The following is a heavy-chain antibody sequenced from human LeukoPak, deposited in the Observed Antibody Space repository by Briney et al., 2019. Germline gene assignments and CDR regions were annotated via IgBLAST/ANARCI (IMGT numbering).Heavy chain of an antibody. Sequence: PSETLSLTCAVYGGSFSGYYWSWIRQPPGKGLEWIGEINHSGSTNYNPSLKSRVTISLDTSKKQFSLKLSSVTAADTAVYYCARARGIAVAGTRDAFDIWGQGTMVTVSS. J-gene: IGHJ3*02. D-gene: IGHD6-19*01. CDR3: ARARGIAVAGTRDAFDI. CDR1: GGSFSGYY. V-gene: IGHV4-34*01. CDR2: INHSGST.